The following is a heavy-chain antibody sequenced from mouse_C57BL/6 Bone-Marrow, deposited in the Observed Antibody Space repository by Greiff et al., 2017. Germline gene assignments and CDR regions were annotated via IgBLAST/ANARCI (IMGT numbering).Heavy chain of an antibody. CDR2: IHPNSGST. CDR1: GYTFTSYW. J-gene: IGHJ3*01. CDR3: ATYYSNYLAWFAY. V-gene: IGHV1-64*01. D-gene: IGHD2-5*01. Sequence: VQLQQPGAELVKPGASVKLSCKASGYTFTSYWMHWVKQRPGQGLEWIGMIHPNSGSTNYNEKFKSKATLTVDKSSSTAYMQLSSLTSEDSAVYYCATYYSNYLAWFAYWGQGTLVTVSA.